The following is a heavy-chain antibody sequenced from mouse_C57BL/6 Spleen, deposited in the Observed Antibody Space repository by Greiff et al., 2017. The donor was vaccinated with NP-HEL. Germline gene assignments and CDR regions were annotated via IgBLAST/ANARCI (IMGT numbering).Heavy chain of an antibody. J-gene: IGHJ4*01. D-gene: IGHD3-2*02. V-gene: IGHV1-18*01. Sequence: EVQLQQSGPELVKPGASVKIPCKASGYTFTDYNMDWVKQSHGKSLEWIGDINPNNGGTIYNQKFKGKATLTVDKSSSTAYMELRSLTSEDTAVYDCARRRLYVYAMDYWGQGTSVTVSA. CDR2: INPNNGGT. CDR1: GYTFTDYN. CDR3: ARRRLYVYAMDY.